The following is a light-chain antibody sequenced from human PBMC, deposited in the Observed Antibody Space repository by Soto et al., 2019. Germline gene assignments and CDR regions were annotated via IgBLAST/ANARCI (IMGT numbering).Light chain of an antibody. J-gene: IGKJ4*01. CDR3: QQYYSTPPLT. Sequence: DIVMTQSPDSLAVSLGARATINCKSSQSVLYSSNNKNYLAWYQQKPGQPHKLLIYWASTRESGVPDRFSGSGSGTEFTLTISSLQAEDVAVYYCQQYYSTPPLTFGGGTKVEIK. CDR1: QSVLYSSNNKNY. CDR2: WAS. V-gene: IGKV4-1*01.